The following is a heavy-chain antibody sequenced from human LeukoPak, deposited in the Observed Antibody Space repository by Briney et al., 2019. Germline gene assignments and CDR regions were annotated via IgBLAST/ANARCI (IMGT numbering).Heavy chain of an antibody. CDR3: ARGGYDGRPASSYCDY. CDR1: GYTFTSYY. Sequence: ASVKVSCKASGYTFTSYYMHWVRQAPGQGLEWMGWMNPNSGNTGYAQKFQGRVTMTRNTSISTAYMELSSLRSEDTAVYYGARGGYDGRPASSYCDYWGQGTLVTVSS. V-gene: IGHV1-8*02. CDR2: MNPNSGNT. J-gene: IGHJ4*02. D-gene: IGHD5-12*01.